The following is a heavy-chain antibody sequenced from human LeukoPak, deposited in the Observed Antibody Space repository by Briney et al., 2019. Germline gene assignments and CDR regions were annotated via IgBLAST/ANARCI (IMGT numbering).Heavy chain of an antibody. D-gene: IGHD3-22*01. CDR1: GYTFTCYY. V-gene: IGHV1-2*06. CDR2: INPNSGGT. CDR3: ASGYDSSGYVDY. Sequence: ASVKVSCKASGYTFTCYYMHWVRQAPGQGLEWMGRINPNSGGTNYAQKFQGRVTMTRDTSISTAYMELSRLRSDDTAVYYCASGYDSSGYVDYWGQGTLVTVSS. J-gene: IGHJ4*02.